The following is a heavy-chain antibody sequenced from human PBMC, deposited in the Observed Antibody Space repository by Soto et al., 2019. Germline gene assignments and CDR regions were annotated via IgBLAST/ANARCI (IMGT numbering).Heavy chain of an antibody. Sequence: GGSLRLSCAASGFTFSSFGMHWVRQAPGKGLEWVAVISYDGSNKYYADSVKGRFTISRDNSKNTLYLQMNSLRAEDTAMYYCAKSLKEGVDYWGQGTLVTVSS. J-gene: IGHJ4*02. CDR3: AKSLKEGVDY. V-gene: IGHV3-30*18. D-gene: IGHD3-16*02. CDR1: GFTFSSFG. CDR2: ISYDGSNK.